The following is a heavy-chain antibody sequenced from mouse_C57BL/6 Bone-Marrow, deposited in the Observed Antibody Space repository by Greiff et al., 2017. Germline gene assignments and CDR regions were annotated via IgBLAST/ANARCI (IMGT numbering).Heavy chain of an antibody. Sequence: EVQVVESEGGLVQPGSSMKLSCTASGFTFSDYYMAWVRQVPEKSLEWVANINYDGSSTYYLDSLKSRFIISRDNAKNILYLQMSSLKSKDTATYYCARGTVGDWYFDVWGTGTTVTVSS. CDR1: GFTFSDYY. J-gene: IGHJ1*03. V-gene: IGHV5-16*01. D-gene: IGHD1-1*01. CDR3: ARGTVGDWYFDV. CDR2: INYDGSST.